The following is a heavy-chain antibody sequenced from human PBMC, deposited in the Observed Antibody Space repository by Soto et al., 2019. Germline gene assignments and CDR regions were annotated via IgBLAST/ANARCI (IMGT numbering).Heavy chain of an antibody. CDR3: AKSPLRSSGSNGDDIY. V-gene: IGHV3-23*01. CDR2: ISGSGGST. J-gene: IGHJ4*02. Sequence: SLRLSCAASGFTFSGYAMNWVRQAPGKGLEWVSTISGSGGSTYYADSVKGRFTISRDNSKNTLYLQMNSLRAEDTAVYYCAKSPLRSSGSNGDDIYWGQGTLVTVSS. D-gene: IGHD1-26*01. CDR1: GFTFSGYA.